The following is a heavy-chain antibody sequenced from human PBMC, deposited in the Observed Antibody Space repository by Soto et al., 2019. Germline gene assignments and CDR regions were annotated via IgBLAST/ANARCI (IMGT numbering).Heavy chain of an antibody. CDR2: IIPIFGTA. D-gene: IGHD5-18*01. V-gene: IGHV1-69*05. CDR3: ARLLHGYSPVFDY. CDR1: GGTFSSYA. J-gene: IGHJ4*02. Sequence: QVQLVQSGAEVKKPGSSVKVSCKASGGTFSSYAISWVRQAPGQGLEWMGGIIPIFGTANYAQKFQGRVTXTXDXXTSTAYTELSSLRSEDKAVYYCARLLHGYSPVFDYWGPGTLVTVSS.